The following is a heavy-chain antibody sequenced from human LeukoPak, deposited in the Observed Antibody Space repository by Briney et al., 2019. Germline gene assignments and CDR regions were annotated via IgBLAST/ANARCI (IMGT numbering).Heavy chain of an antibody. D-gene: IGHD3-16*01. V-gene: IGHV3-21*01. CDR1: GFTFTTYG. CDR2: ISTSGLYI. CDR3: TRGTYFDQ. J-gene: IGHJ4*02. Sequence: GGSLRLSCAASGFTFTTYGFNWVRLAPGRGLEWVSSISTSGLYISCADSVRGRFTISRDNAENSLYLQMTSVRAEDTAIYYCTRGTYFDQWGQGTLVTVSS.